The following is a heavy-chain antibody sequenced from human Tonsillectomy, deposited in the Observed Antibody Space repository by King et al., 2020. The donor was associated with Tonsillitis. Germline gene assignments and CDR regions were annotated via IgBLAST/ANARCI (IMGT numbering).Heavy chain of an antibody. CDR3: ISSPGGAFDI. J-gene: IGHJ3*02. CDR1: WFTFSGSA. CDR2: IRIKANSYAT. D-gene: IGHD3-16*01. Sequence: VQLVESGGGLVQPGGSLKLSCSASWFTFSGSAMHWVRQASGKGLEWVGRIRIKANSYATAYAASVKGRFTISRDDSKNTAYLQMNSLKTEDTAVYYCISSPGGAFDIWGQGTMVTVSS. V-gene: IGHV3-73*02.